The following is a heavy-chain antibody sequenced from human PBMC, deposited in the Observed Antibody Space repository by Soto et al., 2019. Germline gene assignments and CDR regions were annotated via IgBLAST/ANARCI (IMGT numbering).Heavy chain of an antibody. CDR2: ISAYNGNT. CDR1: GMTVSLDI. Sequence: GASGKGSCKASGMTVSLDIICRVRKSPGQRLEWMGWISAYNGNTNYAQKLQGRVTMTTDTSTSTAYMELRSLRSDDTAVYYCARDIDDFWSGYWPPFDYWGQGTLVTVSS. J-gene: IGHJ4*02. CDR3: ARDIDDFWSGYWPPFDY. V-gene: IGHV1-18*01. D-gene: IGHD3-3*01.